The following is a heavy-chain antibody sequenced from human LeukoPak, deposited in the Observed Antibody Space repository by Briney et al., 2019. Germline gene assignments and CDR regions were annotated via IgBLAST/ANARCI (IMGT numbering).Heavy chain of an antibody. CDR3: ARGAYGSGIRAYYYYYMDV. Sequence: SDTLSLICTVSGGSINSYYWSWIRQPPGKGLEWIGYIYYSGSPNYNPSLKSRVTISVDTSKNQFSLNLSSVTAADTAVYYCARGAYGSGIRAYYYYYMDVWGKGTTVTVSS. J-gene: IGHJ6*03. CDR2: IYYSGSP. D-gene: IGHD3-10*01. CDR1: GGSINSYY. V-gene: IGHV4-59*07.